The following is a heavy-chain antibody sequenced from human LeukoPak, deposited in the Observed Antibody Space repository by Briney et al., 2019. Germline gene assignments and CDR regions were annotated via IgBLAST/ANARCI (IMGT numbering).Heavy chain of an antibody. CDR2: FYPGDSET. Sequence: GESLKISCKGSGYSFTNYWIGWVRQLPGKGLEWMGIFYPGDSETRYSPSFQGQVTISADKSISTAYLQWGSLKASDSAMYYCARASDHADYWGQGTLVTVSS. CDR3: ARASDHADY. D-gene: IGHD1-14*01. V-gene: IGHV5-51*01. CDR1: GYSFTNYW. J-gene: IGHJ4*02.